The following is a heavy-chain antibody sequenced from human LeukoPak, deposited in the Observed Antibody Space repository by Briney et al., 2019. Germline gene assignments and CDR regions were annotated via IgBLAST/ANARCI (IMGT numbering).Heavy chain of an antibody. J-gene: IGHJ4*02. CDR2: INHSGST. Sequence: SETLSLTCAVYGGSSSGYYWSWIRQPPGKGLEWIGEINHSGSTNYNPSLKSRVTISVDTSKNQFSLKLSSVTAADTAVYYCASPKLGYCSSTSCYVRDYWGQGTLVTVSS. D-gene: IGHD2-2*01. CDR3: ASPKLGYCSSTSCYVRDY. V-gene: IGHV4-34*01. CDR1: GGSSSGYY.